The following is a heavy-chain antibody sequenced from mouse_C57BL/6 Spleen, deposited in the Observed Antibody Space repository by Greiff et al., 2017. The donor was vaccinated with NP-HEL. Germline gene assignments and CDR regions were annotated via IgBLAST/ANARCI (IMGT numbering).Heavy chain of an antibody. V-gene: IGHV5-16*01. CDR2: INYDGSST. D-gene: IGHD1-1*01. Sequence: EVKVVESEGGLVQPGSSMKLSCTASGFTFSDYYMAWVRQVPEKGLEWVANINYDGSSTYYLDSLKSRFIISRDNAKNILYLQMSSLKSEDTATYYCARDGPPNYYGTPYAMDYWGQGTSVTVSS. CDR1: GFTFSDYY. J-gene: IGHJ4*01. CDR3: ARDGPPNYYGTPYAMDY.